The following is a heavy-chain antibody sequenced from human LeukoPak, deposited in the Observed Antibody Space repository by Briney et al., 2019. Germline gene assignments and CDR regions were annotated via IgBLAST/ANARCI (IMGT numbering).Heavy chain of an antibody. CDR3: ARDSGNTRTRWFDP. CDR2: INWNGGST. J-gene: IGHJ5*02. V-gene: IGHV3-20*04. Sequence: PGGSLRLSCAASGFTFDDYGMSWVRQAPGKGLEWVSGINWNGGSTGYADSVKGRFTISRDNAKNSLYLQMNSLRAEDTALYYCARDSGNTRTRWFDPWGQGTLVTVSS. D-gene: IGHD1-26*01. CDR1: GFTFDDYG.